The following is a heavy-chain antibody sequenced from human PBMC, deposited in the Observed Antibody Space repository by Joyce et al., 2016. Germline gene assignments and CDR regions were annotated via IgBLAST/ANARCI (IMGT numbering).Heavy chain of an antibody. Sequence: QVHMVQSGGEVKKPGASVTVSCKASCYTFTKYGSRWVRKAAGQGLEWMGWISSKNSNTSIAKSLQSRVAMTTDTSTSTAYMELRSLRADETAVYYCARGDEYYHGSSGYFYYNGMDVWGQGTTVTVSS. CDR3: ARGDEYYHGSSGYFYYNGMDV. J-gene: IGHJ6*02. V-gene: IGHV1-18*04. CDR2: ISSKNSNT. D-gene: IGHD3-22*01. CDR1: CYTFTKYG.